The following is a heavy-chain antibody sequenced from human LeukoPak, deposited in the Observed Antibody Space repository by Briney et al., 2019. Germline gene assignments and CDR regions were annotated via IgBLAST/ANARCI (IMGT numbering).Heavy chain of an antibody. V-gene: IGHV3-23*01. J-gene: IGHJ4*02. CDR1: GFTFSSCA. CDR2: IIDSGNSI. CDR3: AKDPIFSGSYGVFDY. D-gene: IGHD1-26*01. Sequence: TGGSLRLSCAASGFTFSSCAMSWVRQAPGKGLERVSTIIDSGNSIYYADSAEGRFTISRDNSKNTLYLQMNSLRAGDTAVYYCAKDPIFSGSYGVFDYWGLGTLVTVSS.